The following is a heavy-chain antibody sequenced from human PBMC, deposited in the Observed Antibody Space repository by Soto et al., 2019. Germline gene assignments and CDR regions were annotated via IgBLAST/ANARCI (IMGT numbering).Heavy chain of an antibody. Sequence: GGSLRLSCAASGFTFSDYAMNWVRQAPGKGLVWVSGLGGTNSDTHYAASVEGRFTVSRDNSKSTLFLQMNSLRAEDTAVYYCAKDKVDHNGVWDPFDRWGQGTMVTVSS. V-gene: IGHV3-23*01. D-gene: IGHD2-8*01. CDR2: LGGTNSDT. CDR3: AKDKVDHNGVWDPFDR. J-gene: IGHJ3*02. CDR1: GFTFSDYA.